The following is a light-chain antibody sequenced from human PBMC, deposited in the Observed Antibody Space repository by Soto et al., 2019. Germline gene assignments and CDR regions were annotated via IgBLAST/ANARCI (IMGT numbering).Light chain of an antibody. V-gene: IGKV3-20*01. CDR2: GAS. J-gene: IGKJ1*01. CDR3: QQSASPLMWT. Sequence: EIVLTQSPGTLSLSPGERVTLSCRASQSVSSSFLAWFQQKPGQAPRLLIFGASNRATGIPDRFSGSGSGTEFSLTISSLEPEDFGLYYCQQSASPLMWTFGQGTKVEMK. CDR1: QSVSSSF.